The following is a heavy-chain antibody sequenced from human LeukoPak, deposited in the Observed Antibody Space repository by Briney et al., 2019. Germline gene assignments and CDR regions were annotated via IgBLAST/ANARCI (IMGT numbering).Heavy chain of an antibody. J-gene: IGHJ3*02. CDR3: AHHGGGTIRLGAFDI. D-gene: IGHD3-3*01. CDR2: ISGNGGDT. V-gene: IGHV3-23*01. Sequence: GGSLRLSCAASGFTFSSYGMSWVRQAPGKGLEWVSAISGNGGDTFYADSVKGRFTNSRDNSKNTLYLQMSSLRAEDTAVYYCAHHGGGTIRLGAFDIWGQGTMVTVSS. CDR1: GFTFSSYG.